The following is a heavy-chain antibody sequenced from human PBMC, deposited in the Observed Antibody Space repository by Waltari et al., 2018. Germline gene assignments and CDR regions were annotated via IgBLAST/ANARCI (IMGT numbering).Heavy chain of an antibody. CDR3: ARPASGSYYYYGMDV. J-gene: IGHJ6*02. CDR1: GFTFSSYG. V-gene: IGHV3-33*01. Sequence: QVQLVESGGGVVQPGRSLRLSCAASGFTFSSYGMHWVRQAPGKGLEGVAVIWYDGSNKYYADSVKGRFTISRDNSKNTLYLQMNSLRAEDTAVYYCARPASGSYYYYGMDVWGQGTTVTVSS. D-gene: IGHD1-26*01. CDR2: IWYDGSNK.